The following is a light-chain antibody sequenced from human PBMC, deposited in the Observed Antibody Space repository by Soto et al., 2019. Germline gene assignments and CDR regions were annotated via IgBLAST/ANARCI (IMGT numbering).Light chain of an antibody. V-gene: IGKV3-20*01. J-gene: IGKJ4*01. CDR1: EGLGTK. Sequence: EIVLTQSRGTLSLSPGERATLSCMAIEGLGTKLAWYQQKPCQPPRLLIYGPSSRVTGIPDRFSGSGSGTDFSLTISRLEHDDFAVYYCQEYDNWPPVTFGGGTKVDIK. CDR2: GPS. CDR3: QEYDNWPPVT.